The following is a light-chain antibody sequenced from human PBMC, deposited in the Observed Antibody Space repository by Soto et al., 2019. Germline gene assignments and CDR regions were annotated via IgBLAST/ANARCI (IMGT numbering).Light chain of an antibody. V-gene: IGLV3-21*02. CDR1: NIDTKN. Sequence: SYELTQSPSVSVAPGQTARITCGGNNIDTKNVNWYQQKPGQAPLLVAYEDSDRPSGIPDRFSGSNSGNTATLTISRVEAGDEADFYCQVWDSSTDHVVFGGGTKVTVL. CDR3: QVWDSSTDHVV. J-gene: IGLJ2*01. CDR2: EDS.